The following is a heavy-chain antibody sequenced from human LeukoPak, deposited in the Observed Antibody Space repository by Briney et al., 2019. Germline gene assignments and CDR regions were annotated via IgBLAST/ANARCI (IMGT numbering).Heavy chain of an antibody. Sequence: GASVKVSCKASGYTFTSYGISWGRQAPGQGLEWMGWISAYNGNTNYAQKLQGRVTMTTDTSTSTAYMELRSLRSDDTAVYYCARGRYSYDSSGYLDYWGQGTLVTVSS. D-gene: IGHD3-22*01. J-gene: IGHJ4*02. V-gene: IGHV1-18*01. CDR3: ARGRYSYDSSGYLDY. CDR2: ISAYNGNT. CDR1: GYTFTSYG.